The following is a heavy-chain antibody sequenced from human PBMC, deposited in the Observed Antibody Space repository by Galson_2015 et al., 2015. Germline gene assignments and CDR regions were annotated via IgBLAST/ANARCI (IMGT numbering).Heavy chain of an antibody. J-gene: IGHJ4*02. Sequence: SLRLSCAASGFSFSTIDWMSWVRQAPGRGLEWGANVNQDGSVKYYVDSVKGRFTISRDNAKNSLFLQMNSLTAGATAVYYCASYYCPKGLCQGFDYWGQGTLVTVYS. D-gene: IGHD2-8*01. V-gene: IGHV3-7*01. CDR3: ASYYCPKGLCQGFDY. CDR1: GFSFSTIDW. CDR2: VNQDGSVK.